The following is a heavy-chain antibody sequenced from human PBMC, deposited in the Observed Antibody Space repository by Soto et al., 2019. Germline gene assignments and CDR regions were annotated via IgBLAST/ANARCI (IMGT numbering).Heavy chain of an antibody. CDR2: IYYSGST. D-gene: IGHD3-22*01. CDR3: ARAPLYYYDSSGYLYFDY. Sequence: SETLSLTCPVSGGSISSYYWSWIRPPPGKGLEWIGYIYYSGSTNYNPSLKSRVTISVDTSKNQFSLKLSSVTAADTAVYYCARAPLYYYDSSGYLYFDYWGQGTLVTVSS. J-gene: IGHJ4*02. CDR1: GGSISSYY. V-gene: IGHV4-59*01.